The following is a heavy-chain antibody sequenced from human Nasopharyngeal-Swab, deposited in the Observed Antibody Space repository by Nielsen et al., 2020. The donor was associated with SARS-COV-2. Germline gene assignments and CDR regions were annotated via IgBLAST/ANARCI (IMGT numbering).Heavy chain of an antibody. CDR3: ARISLPQIVGATNPVDY. Sequence: SQTLSLTRAVSGGSVSGYYWRWIQQPPVERLEWIGYITTIGVTKYNTSLNSQVSMSVDATRNQLSLNLWSMTAADTAMYFCARISLPQIVGATNPVDYWGQGTLVTVSA. V-gene: IGHV4-59*02. D-gene: IGHD1-26*01. CDR1: GGSVSGYY. J-gene: IGHJ4*02. CDR2: ITTIGVT.